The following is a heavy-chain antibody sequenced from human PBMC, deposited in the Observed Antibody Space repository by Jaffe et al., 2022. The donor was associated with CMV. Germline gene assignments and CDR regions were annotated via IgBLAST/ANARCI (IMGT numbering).Heavy chain of an antibody. CDR3: ARITMVRGAHYYYGMDV. D-gene: IGHD3-10*01. V-gene: IGHV1-69*01. Sequence: QVQLVQSGAEVKKPGSSVKVSCKASGGTFSSYAISWVRQAPGQGLEWMGGIIPIFGTANYAQKFQGRVTITADESTSTAYMELSSLRSEDTAVYYCARITMVRGAHYYYGMDVWGQGTTVTVSS. CDR1: GGTFSSYA. J-gene: IGHJ6*02. CDR2: IIPIFGTA.